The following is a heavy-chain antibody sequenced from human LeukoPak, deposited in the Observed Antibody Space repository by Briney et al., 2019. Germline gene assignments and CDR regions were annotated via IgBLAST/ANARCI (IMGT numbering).Heavy chain of an antibody. V-gene: IGHV3-23*01. J-gene: IGHJ6*03. D-gene: IGHD2-2*02. CDR1: GFTFSSYA. CDR2: ISGSGGST. CDR3: AKPYCSSTSCYNYYYMDV. Sequence: GGSLRLSCAASGFTFSSYAMSWVRQAPGKGLEWVSVISGSGGSTYYADSVRGRFTISRDTSKNTLYLQMNSLRGEDTAVYYCAKPYCSSTSCYNYYYMDVWGKGTTVTVSS.